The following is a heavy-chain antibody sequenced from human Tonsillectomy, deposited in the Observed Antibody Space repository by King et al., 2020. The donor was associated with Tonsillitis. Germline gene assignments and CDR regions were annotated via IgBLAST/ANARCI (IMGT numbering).Heavy chain of an antibody. D-gene: IGHD6-13*01. J-gene: IGHJ4*02. CDR3: AKEAEYSSSWYEFDY. CDR2: ISWNSGRI. Sequence: VQLVESGGGLVQPGRSLRLSCAASGFSFDDYAMHWVRQAPGKGLEWVSGISWNSGRIGYADSVKGRFTISRDNAKNALYLQMNSLRAEDTALYYCAKEAEYSSSWYEFDYWGQGPLVTVSS. CDR1: GFSFDDYA. V-gene: IGHV3-9*01.